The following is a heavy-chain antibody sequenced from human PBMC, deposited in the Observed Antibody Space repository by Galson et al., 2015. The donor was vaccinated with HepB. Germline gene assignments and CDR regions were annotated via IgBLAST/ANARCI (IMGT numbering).Heavy chain of an antibody. Sequence: SVKVSCKASGFTLTSYGIGWVRQAPGQGLEWMGWTSLYNGNTKYAQKLRGRVTLTTDTSTSTVYMELRSLRSDDTAVYYCARDRDRDYGDFPFDHWGQGTLVTVSS. CDR3: ARDRDRDYGDFPFDH. J-gene: IGHJ4*02. V-gene: IGHV1-18*01. D-gene: IGHD4-17*01. CDR1: GFTLTSYG. CDR2: TSLYNGNT.